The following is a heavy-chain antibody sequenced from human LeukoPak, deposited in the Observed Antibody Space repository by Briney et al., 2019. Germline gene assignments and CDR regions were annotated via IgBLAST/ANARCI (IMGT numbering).Heavy chain of an antibody. J-gene: IGHJ4*02. V-gene: IGHV3-30*04. CDR1: GFTFSSYA. CDR2: ISYDGSNK. CDR3: VKSSAVSSDY. D-gene: IGHD6-19*01. Sequence: PGRSLRLSCAASGFTFSSYAMHWVRQAPGKGLEWVAVISYDGSNKYYADSVKGRFTISRDNSKNTLYLQMSSLRAEDTAVYYCVKSSAVSSDYWGQGTLVTVSS.